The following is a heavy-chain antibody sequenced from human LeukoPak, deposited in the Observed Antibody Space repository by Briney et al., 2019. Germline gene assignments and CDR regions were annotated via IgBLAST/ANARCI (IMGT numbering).Heavy chain of an antibody. CDR2: INHNGNVN. V-gene: IGHV3-7*03. CDR3: AKVYYDSSGYHAYYFDY. D-gene: IGHD3-22*01. Sequence: PGGSLRLSCAASGFTFSSYWMNWARQAPGKGLEWVASINHNGNVNYYVDSVKGRFTISRDNSKNTLYLQMNSLRAEDTAVYYCAKVYYDSSGYHAYYFDYWGQGTLVTVSS. CDR1: GFTFSSYW. J-gene: IGHJ4*02.